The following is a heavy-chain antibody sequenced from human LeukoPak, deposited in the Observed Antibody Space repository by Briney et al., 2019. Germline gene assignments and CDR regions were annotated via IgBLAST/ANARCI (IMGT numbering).Heavy chain of an antibody. CDR3: AKVRGRSSGWYRVLFYGMDV. J-gene: IGHJ6*02. V-gene: IGHV3-23*01. D-gene: IGHD6-19*01. Sequence: ASVKVSCKASGYTFTSYAMSWVRQAPGKGLEWVSAISGSGGSTYYADSVKGRFTISRDNSKNTLYLQMNSLRAEDTAVYYCAKVRGRSSGWYRVLFYGMDVWGQGTTVTVSS. CDR2: ISGSGGST. CDR1: GYTFTSYA.